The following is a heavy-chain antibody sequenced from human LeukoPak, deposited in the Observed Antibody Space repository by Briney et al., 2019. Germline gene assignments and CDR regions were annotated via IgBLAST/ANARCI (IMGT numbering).Heavy chain of an antibody. CDR2: ISNSGGST. Sequence: GGSLRLSCAASGFTFSSFAMSWVRLAPGKGLEWVSSISNSGGSTYYAEAVKGRFTISRDNSKNTLYLQMSSLRAEDTAIYYCARPAYSSSWYYFEYWGQGTLVTVSS. CDR1: GFTFSSFA. CDR3: ARPAYSSSWYYFEY. D-gene: IGHD6-13*01. V-gene: IGHV3-23*01. J-gene: IGHJ4*02.